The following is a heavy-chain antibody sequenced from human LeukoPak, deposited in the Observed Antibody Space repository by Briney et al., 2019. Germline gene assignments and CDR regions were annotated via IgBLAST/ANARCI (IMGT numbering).Heavy chain of an antibody. Sequence: TSETLSLTCTVSGGSISSSSYYWGWIRQPPGKGLEWIGSIYYSGSTYYNPSLKSRVTISVDTSKNQFSLKLSSVTAADTAVYYCARGDIVVVPAAIRIWGQGTMVTVSS. CDR3: ARGDIVVVPAAIRI. CDR1: GGSISSSSYY. V-gene: IGHV4-39*07. J-gene: IGHJ3*02. CDR2: IYYSGST. D-gene: IGHD2-2*01.